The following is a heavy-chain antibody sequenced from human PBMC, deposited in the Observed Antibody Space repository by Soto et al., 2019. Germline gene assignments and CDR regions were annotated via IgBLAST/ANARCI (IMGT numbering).Heavy chain of an antibody. D-gene: IGHD3-3*01. CDR1: GFTFSSYE. Sequence: GGSLRLSCTASGFTFSSYEMNWVRQAPGKGLEWVSYISSSGNFIYYADSVKARFTISRDNAKNSLYLQMNSLRAEDTAVYYCARDAPSDDFWSGYSYGMDVWGQGTTVTVSS. CDR3: ARDAPSDDFWSGYSYGMDV. J-gene: IGHJ6*02. CDR2: ISSSGNFI. V-gene: IGHV3-48*03.